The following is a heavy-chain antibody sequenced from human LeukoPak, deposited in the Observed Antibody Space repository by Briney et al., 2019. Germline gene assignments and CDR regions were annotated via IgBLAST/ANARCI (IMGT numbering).Heavy chain of an antibody. D-gene: IGHD6-6*01. CDR3: AREKYTSSSTGVDY. CDR2: ISSSSSYI. Sequence: GGPLRLSCAASGFTFSSYSMNWVRQAPGKGLEWVSSISSSSSYIYYADSVKGRFTISRDNAKNSLFLQMNSLRAEDTAVYYCAREKYTSSSTGVDYWGQGTLVTVSS. J-gene: IGHJ4*02. V-gene: IGHV3-21*01. CDR1: GFTFSSYS.